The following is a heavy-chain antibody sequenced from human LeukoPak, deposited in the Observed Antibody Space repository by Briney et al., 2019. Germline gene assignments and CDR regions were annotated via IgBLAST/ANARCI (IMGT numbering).Heavy chain of an antibody. CDR2: IYYSGST. CDR3: ARVVFKRGAFDI. J-gene: IGHJ3*02. Sequence: PSETLSLTCTVSGGSISSGGYYWSWIRQHPGKGLEWIGYIYYSGSTYYNPSLKSRVTISVDTSKNQFSLKLSSVTAADTAVHYCARVVFKRGAFDIWGQGTMVTVSS. D-gene: IGHD2-21*01. V-gene: IGHV4-31*03. CDR1: GGSISSGGYY.